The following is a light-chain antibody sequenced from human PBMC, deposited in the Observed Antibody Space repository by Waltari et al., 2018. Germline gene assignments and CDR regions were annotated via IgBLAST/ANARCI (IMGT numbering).Light chain of an antibody. CDR1: QSVGSN. Sequence: EILMTQSPAPLSLSPGERATLSCSASQSVGSNLAWYHQKPGQAPRLLIYGSSSRATGIPARFSGSGSGTEFTLTISRLQSEDFAVYYWQQYKNWPPSVTFGPGTKVDIE. J-gene: IGKJ3*01. V-gene: IGKV3-15*01. CDR2: GSS. CDR3: QQYKNWPPSVT.